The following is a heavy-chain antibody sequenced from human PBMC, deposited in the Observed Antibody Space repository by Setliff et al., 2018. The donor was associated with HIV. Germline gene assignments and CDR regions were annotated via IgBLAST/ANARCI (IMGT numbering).Heavy chain of an antibody. V-gene: IGHV3-21*01. D-gene: IGHD3-22*01. Sequence: GGSLRLSCAASGFNFADYAMSWVRQAPGKGLEWIGFISSSSSPIYYADSVKGRFTISRDNAKNSLFLQMNSLRAEDTAMYYCARLDFFDSSTYPPYDSWGQGTLVTVSS. J-gene: IGHJ4*02. CDR1: GFNFADYA. CDR3: ARLDFFDSSTYPPYDS. CDR2: ISSSSSPI.